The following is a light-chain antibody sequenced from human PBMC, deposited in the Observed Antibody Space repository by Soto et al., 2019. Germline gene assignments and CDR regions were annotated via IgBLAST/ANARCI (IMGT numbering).Light chain of an antibody. CDR3: QQYGSSPPT. Sequence: EIVLTQSPGTLSLSPGERATLFCRASQSVSDRYLAWYQRKPGQAPRLLIYAASSRATGIPDRFSGSGSGTDFTLTISRLEPEDFAMYYCQQYGSSPPTFVQGTKVEIK. CDR1: QSVSDRY. V-gene: IGKV3-20*01. CDR2: AAS. J-gene: IGKJ1*01.